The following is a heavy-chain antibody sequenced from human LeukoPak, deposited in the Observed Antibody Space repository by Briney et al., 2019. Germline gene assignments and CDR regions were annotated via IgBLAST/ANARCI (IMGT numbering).Heavy chain of an antibody. CDR1: GFTFSSYW. Sequence: GGSLRLSCAASGFTFSSYWMSWVRQAPGKGLEWVANIKQDGSEKYYVDSVKGRFTISRDNAKNSLYLQMNSLRAEDTAVYYCARDLTIFGVVPLFDYWGQGTLVTVSS. CDR3: ARDLTIFGVVPLFDY. J-gene: IGHJ4*02. V-gene: IGHV3-7*01. CDR2: IKQDGSEK. D-gene: IGHD3-3*02.